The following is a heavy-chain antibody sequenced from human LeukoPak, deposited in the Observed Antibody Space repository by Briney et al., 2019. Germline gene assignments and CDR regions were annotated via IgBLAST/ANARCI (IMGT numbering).Heavy chain of an antibody. V-gene: IGHV3-30*18. D-gene: IGHD4-17*01. CDR2: ISYDGSNK. Sequence: GGSLRLSCAASGFTFSSYGMHWVRQAPGKGLEWVAVISYDGSNKYYADSVKGRFTISRDNSKNTLYLQMNSLRAEDTAVYYCAKVDYGEYVRNTITTQRNWFDPWGQGTLVTVSS. CDR1: GFTFSSYG. CDR3: AKVDYGEYVRNTITTQRNWFDP. J-gene: IGHJ5*02.